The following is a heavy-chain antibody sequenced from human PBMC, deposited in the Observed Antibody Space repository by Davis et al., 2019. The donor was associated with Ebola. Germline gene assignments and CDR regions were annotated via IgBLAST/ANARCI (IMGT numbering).Heavy chain of an antibody. Sequence: MPSETLSLTCTVSGGSVSSGSYYWSWIRQPPGKGLEWIGYIYYSGSTNYNPSLKSRVTISVDTSKNQFSLKLSSVTAADTAVYYCARRITFGGVIVLGDAFDIWGQGTMVTVSS. CDR3: ARRITFGGVIVLGDAFDI. D-gene: IGHD3-16*02. CDR2: IYYSGST. J-gene: IGHJ3*02. V-gene: IGHV4-61*01. CDR1: GGSVSSGSYY.